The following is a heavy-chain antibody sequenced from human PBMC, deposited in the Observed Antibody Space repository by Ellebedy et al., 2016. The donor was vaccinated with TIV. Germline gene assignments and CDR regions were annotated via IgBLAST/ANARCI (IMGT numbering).Heavy chain of an antibody. J-gene: IGHJ3*02. CDR3: VKAKSPISSGWYLDAFDI. CDR2: ISWDGGST. Sequence: GESLKISCAASGFTFDDYTMHWVRQAPGKGLEWVSLISWDGGSTYYADSVKGRFTISRDNSKNSLYLQMNSLRTEDTALYYCVKAKSPISSGWYLDAFDIWGQGTMVTVSS. D-gene: IGHD6-19*01. V-gene: IGHV3-43*01. CDR1: GFTFDDYT.